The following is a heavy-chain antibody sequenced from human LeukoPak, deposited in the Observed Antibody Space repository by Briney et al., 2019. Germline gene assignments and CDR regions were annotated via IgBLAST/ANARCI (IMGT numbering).Heavy chain of an antibody. CDR3: AKSVHGEPDAFDI. CDR1: GFTFSSYW. D-gene: IGHD1-26*01. J-gene: IGHJ3*02. CDR2: IKQDGSEK. V-gene: IGHV3-7*03. Sequence: GGSLRLSCAASGFTFSSYWMSWVRQAPGKGLEWVANIKQDGSEKYYVDSVKGRFTISRDNAKNSLYLQMNSLRAEDTAVYYCAKSVHGEPDAFDIWGQGTMVTVSS.